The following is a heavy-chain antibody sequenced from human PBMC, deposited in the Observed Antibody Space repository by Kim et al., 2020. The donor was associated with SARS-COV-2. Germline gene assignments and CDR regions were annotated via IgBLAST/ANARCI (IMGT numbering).Heavy chain of an antibody. CDR2: ISGSGGGT. J-gene: IGHJ4*02. Sequence: GGSLRLSCAASGFTFSSYAMSWVRQAPGKGLEWVSAISGSGGGTYYADSVKGRFTISRDNSKNKLYLQMNSLRAEDTAVYYCAKEERPYGILTGFHYWGQGTLVTVSS. D-gene: IGHD3-9*01. CDR1: GFTFSSYA. V-gene: IGHV3-23*01. CDR3: AKEERPYGILTGFHY.